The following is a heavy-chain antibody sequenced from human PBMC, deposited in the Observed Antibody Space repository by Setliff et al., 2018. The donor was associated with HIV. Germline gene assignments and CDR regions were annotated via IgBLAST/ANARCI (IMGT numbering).Heavy chain of an antibody. J-gene: IGHJ6*03. V-gene: IGHV4-4*08. CDR2: IYTSGST. Sequence: SETLSLTCTVSGGSISSYYWSWIRQPPGKGPEWIGYIYTSGSTNYNPSLKSRVTISVDTSKNQFSLKLSSVTAADTAVYYCARDGYGDYEGYYYYYMDVWGKGTTVTVSS. D-gene: IGHD4-17*01. CDR3: ARDGYGDYEGYYYYYMDV. CDR1: GGSISSYY.